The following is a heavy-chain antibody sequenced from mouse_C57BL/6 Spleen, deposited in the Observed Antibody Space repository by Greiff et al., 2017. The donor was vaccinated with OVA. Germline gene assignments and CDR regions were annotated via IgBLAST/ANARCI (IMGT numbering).Heavy chain of an antibody. V-gene: IGHV1-64*01. J-gene: IGHJ2*01. D-gene: IGHD2-3*01. CDR3: ARSDGYIREDY. CDR2: IHPNSGST. Sequence: QVHVKQSGAELVKPGASVKLSCKASGYTFTSYWMHWVKQRPGQGLEWIGMIHPNSGSTNYNEKFKSKATLTVDKSSSTAYMQLSSLTSEDSAVYFCARSDGYIREDYWGQGTTLTVSS. CDR1: GYTFTSYW.